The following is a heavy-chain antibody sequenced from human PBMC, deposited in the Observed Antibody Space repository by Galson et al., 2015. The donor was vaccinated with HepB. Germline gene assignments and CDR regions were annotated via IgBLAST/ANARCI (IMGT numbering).Heavy chain of an antibody. CDR2: IRYDGSNK. D-gene: IGHD2-2*01. V-gene: IGHV3-30*02. CDR3: AKDPRKGRIPAATLYYFDY. J-gene: IGHJ4*02. CDR1: GFTFSSYG. Sequence: SLRLSCAASGFTFSSYGMHWVRQAPGKGLEWVAFIRYDGSNKYYADSVKGRFTISRDNSKNTLYLQMNSLRAEDTAVYYCAKDPRKGRIPAATLYYFDYWGQGTLVTVSS.